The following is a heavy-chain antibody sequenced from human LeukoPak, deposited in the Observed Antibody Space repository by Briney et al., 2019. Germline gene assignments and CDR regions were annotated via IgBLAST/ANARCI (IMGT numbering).Heavy chain of an antibody. CDR3: ARYSYDSSGYYYVGY. CDR1: GYSFTSYW. Sequence: GESLQISCKGSGYSFTSYWIGWVRQMPGKGLEWMGIIYPGDSDTRYSPSFQGQVTISADKSISTAYLQWSSLKASDTAMYYCARYSYDSSGYYYVGYWGQGTLVTVSS. V-gene: IGHV5-51*01. CDR2: IYPGDSDT. D-gene: IGHD3-22*01. J-gene: IGHJ4*02.